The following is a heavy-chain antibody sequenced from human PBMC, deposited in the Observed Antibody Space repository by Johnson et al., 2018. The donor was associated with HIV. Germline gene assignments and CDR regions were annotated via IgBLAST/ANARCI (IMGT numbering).Heavy chain of an antibody. CDR2: IYSGGST. CDR3: AKDRGLWFGDDAFDI. D-gene: IGHD3-10*01. V-gene: IGHV3-NL1*01. Sequence: QVQLVESGGGLVQPGRSLRLSCAASGFTFDDYAMHWVRQVPGKGLEWVSVIYSGGSTYYADSVKGRFTISRDNSKNTLYLQMDSLRAEDTAVYYCAKDRGLWFGDDAFDIWGQGTMVIVSS. J-gene: IGHJ3*02. CDR1: GFTFDDYA.